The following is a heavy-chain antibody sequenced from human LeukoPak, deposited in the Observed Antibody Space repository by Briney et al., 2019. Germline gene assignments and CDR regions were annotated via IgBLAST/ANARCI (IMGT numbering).Heavy chain of an antibody. CDR2: INTGNGNT. V-gene: IGHV1-3*04. CDR3: AREYYYDETPDY. D-gene: IGHD3-22*01. Sequence: ASVKVSCKASGYTFTDYAIHWVRQAPGQRLEWMGWINTGNGNTKYSQKFQDRVTLTRDTSASTVYMELSSLRSEDTAVYYCAREYYYDETPDYWGQGTLVTVSS. CDR1: GYTFTDYA. J-gene: IGHJ4*02.